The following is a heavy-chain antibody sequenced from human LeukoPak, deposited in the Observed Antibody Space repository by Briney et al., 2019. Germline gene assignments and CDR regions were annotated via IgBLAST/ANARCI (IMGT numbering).Heavy chain of an antibody. CDR3: ASTGIAAAGSDY. J-gene: IGHJ4*02. CDR1: VGSISSGSYY. Sequence: SETLSLTCTVSVGSISSGSYYGSWIRQPAGKGLEWMERIYPSGRTTYTPSLKSRVTISVDTSKTQFSLKLSSVTAADTAVYYCASTGIAAAGSDYWGKGTLVTVSS. CDR2: IYPSGRT. D-gene: IGHD6-13*01. V-gene: IGHV4-61*02.